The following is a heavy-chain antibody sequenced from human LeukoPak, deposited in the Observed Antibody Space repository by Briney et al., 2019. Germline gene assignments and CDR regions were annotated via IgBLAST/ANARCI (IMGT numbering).Heavy chain of an antibody. CDR1: GGSISTYY. D-gene: IGHD2-21*02. V-gene: IGHV4-59*10. CDR2: IYTSGRTSGST. CDR3: ARLPGGDSSSVVAFDI. J-gene: IGHJ3*02. Sequence: PSETLSLTCAVSGGSISTYYWSWIRQPAETGLESIGRIYTSGRTSGSTSYNPSLKSRVTMSVDTSKNQFSLNLRSVTAADTAVYYCARLPGGDSSSVVAFDICGQGTMVTVSS.